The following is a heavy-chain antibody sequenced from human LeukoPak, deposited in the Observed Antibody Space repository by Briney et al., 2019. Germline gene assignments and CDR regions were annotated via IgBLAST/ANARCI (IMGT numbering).Heavy chain of an antibody. Sequence: GGSLRLSCAASGFTFSSYGMSWVRQAPGKGLEWVSAISGSGGSTYYADSVKGRFTISRDNSKNTLYLQMNSLRAEDTAVYYCAKRAAGTLYYYYYMDVWGKGTTVTVSS. J-gene: IGHJ6*03. CDR3: AKRAAGTLYYYYYMDV. CDR2: ISGSGGST. D-gene: IGHD6-13*01. CDR1: GFTFSSYG. V-gene: IGHV3-23*01.